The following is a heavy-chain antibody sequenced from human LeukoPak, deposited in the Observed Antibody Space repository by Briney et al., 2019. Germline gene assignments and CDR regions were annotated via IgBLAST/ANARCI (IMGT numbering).Heavy chain of an antibody. D-gene: IGHD2-2*01. Sequence: PGGSLRLSCAASGFTFSSYAMSWVRQAPGKGLEWVSAISGSGGSTYYADSVKGRFTISGDNSKNTLYLQMNSLRAEDTALYYCAKEETTNCSSTSCYFAYWGQGTLVTVSS. V-gene: IGHV3-23*01. J-gene: IGHJ4*02. CDR2: ISGSGGST. CDR3: AKEETTNCSSTSCYFAY. CDR1: GFTFSSYA.